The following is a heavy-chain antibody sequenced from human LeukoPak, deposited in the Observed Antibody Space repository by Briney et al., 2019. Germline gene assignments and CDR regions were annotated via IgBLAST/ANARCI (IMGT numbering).Heavy chain of an antibody. J-gene: IGHJ5*01. CDR1: GGSISSYH. Sequence: SETLSLTCTVSGGSISSYHWSWIRQPAGKGLEWIGRIYSSGNTNYNPSLKSRVTISVDKSKNQFSLRLSSVTAADTAVYYCARVKLLYDSSGYSSWFDSWGRGTQVTVSS. V-gene: IGHV4-4*07. D-gene: IGHD3-22*01. CDR3: ARVKLLYDSSGYSSWFDS. CDR2: IYSSGNT.